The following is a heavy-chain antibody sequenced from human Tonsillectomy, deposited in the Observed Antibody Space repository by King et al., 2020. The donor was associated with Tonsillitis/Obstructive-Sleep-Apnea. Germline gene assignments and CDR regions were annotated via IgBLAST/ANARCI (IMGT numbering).Heavy chain of an antibody. CDR2: IDLDNDK. CDR1: GFSLSTSEVG. V-gene: IGHV2-5*02. Sequence: ITLKESGPTLVKPTQTLTLTCTFSGFSLSTSEVGVGWIRQPPGKALEWLALIDLDNDKRYSPSLRRRLTITKDTSKNQVDLTMTNMDPVDTATYYCAHRLRDSGSFNFDYWGQGTLVTVSS. CDR3: AHRLRDSGSFNFDY. D-gene: IGHD3-10*01. J-gene: IGHJ4*02.